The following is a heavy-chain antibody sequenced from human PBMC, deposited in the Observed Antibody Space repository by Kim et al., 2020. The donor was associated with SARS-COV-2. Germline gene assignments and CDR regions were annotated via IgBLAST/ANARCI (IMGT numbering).Heavy chain of an antibody. V-gene: IGHV3-30-3*01. CDR3: ARASRGGYYYGMDI. D-gene: IGHD3-10*01. J-gene: IGHJ6*02. Sequence: GGSLRLSCAASGFTFSSYAMHWVRQAPGKGLEWVAVISYDGSNKYYADSVKGRFTISRDNSKNTLYLQMNSLRAEDTAVYYCARASRGGYYYGMDIWGQGTTVTVSS. CDR2: ISYDGSNK. CDR1: GFTFSSYA.